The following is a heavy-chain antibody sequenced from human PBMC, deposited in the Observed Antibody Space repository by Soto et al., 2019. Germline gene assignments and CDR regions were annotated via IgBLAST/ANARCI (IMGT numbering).Heavy chain of an antibody. J-gene: IGHJ6*02. D-gene: IGHD6-13*01. CDR2: MNRGGRP. CDR1: GCTLSNYS. V-gene: IGHV3-23*01. Sequence: GVSLRLSCAASGCTLSNYSIRWVRQAPGPGLQWDSGMNRGGRPYYADSVKGRFTISRDTSKNTLYLQMNSLRADDTAVFYCAKALPDRSWTDYFYHCRGGCRQRTTVAV. CDR3: AKALPDRSWTDYFYHCRGG.